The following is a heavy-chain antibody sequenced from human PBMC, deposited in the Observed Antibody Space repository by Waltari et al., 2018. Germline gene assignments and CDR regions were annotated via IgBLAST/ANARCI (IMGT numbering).Heavy chain of an antibody. Sequence: EVQLVESGGGLAQPGGSLRLSCVASGFTFSSYWMHWVRQAPGRGLVWVSRMNSDGRTTNYADSVKGRFTVSRDNAKNTLYLQMNSLRAEDTAVYYCAKGGGWLQDYWGQGTLVTVSS. CDR1: GFTFSSYW. CDR2: MNSDGRTT. CDR3: AKGGGWLQDY. J-gene: IGHJ4*02. D-gene: IGHD5-12*01. V-gene: IGHV3-74*01.